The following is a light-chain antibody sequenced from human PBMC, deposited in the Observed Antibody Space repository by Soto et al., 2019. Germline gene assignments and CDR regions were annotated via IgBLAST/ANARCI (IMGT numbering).Light chain of an antibody. V-gene: IGKV1-9*01. CDR2: GAS. CDR1: QDITSY. CDR3: QQLHSYPYT. Sequence: PLTQSPSSLSASVGDRVTITCRASQDITSYLAWYQQKPGKAPNLLIYGASTLQSGVPSRFSGSRSGTDFTLTISSLQPEDFATYYCQQLHSYPYTFGRGTKLEIK. J-gene: IGKJ2*01.